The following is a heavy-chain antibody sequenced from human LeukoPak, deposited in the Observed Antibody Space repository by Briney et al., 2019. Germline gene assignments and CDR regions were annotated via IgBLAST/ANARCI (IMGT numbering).Heavy chain of an antibody. V-gene: IGHV4-34*01. CDR1: GGSFSGYY. CDR2: INHSGST. Sequence: SETLSLTCAVYGGSFSGYYWSWIRQPPGKGLEWIGEINHSGSTNYSPSLKSRVTISVDTSKNQFSLKLSSMTAADTAVYYCARERVPRGAAAGTRWFDPWGQGTLVTVSS. D-gene: IGHD6-13*01. CDR3: ARERVPRGAAAGTRWFDP. J-gene: IGHJ5*02.